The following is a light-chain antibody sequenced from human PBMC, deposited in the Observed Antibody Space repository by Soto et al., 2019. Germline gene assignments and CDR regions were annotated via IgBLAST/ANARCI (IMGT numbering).Light chain of an antibody. J-gene: IGKJ2*01. CDR3: QQYNSYPYT. V-gene: IGKV1-5*03. CDR2: KAS. CDR1: QSISSW. Sequence: DIPMTQSPSTLSASVGDRVTITCRASQSISSWLAWYQQEPGKAPKLLIYKASSLESGVPSRFSGSGSGTEFTLTISSLQPDDFATYYCQQYNSYPYTFGQGTKLEIK.